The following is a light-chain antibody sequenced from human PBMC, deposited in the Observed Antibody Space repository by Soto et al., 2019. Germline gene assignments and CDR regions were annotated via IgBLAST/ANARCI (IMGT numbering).Light chain of an antibody. Sequence: SYELTQPPSVSVSPGQTASITCSGDKLGDKSASWYQQKPDQSPLLVIYQDTKRPSGIPERFSASNSGNTATLTISGAQSMDEADYYCQAWDSSTVVFGGGTKLTVL. J-gene: IGLJ2*01. CDR3: QAWDSSTVV. CDR1: KLGDKS. V-gene: IGLV3-1*01. CDR2: QDT.